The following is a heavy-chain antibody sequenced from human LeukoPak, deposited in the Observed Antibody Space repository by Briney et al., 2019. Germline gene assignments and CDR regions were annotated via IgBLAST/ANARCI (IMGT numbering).Heavy chain of an antibody. CDR2: IYESGTT. V-gene: IGHV4-34*01. Sequence: SETLSLTCAVYGESLNSYYWSWVRQPPGEGLEWIGEIYESGTTEYNPSLKSRITISMVPSKQQFSLSLSSVTAADTAVYYCARGAWATRLGSWGLGTPVIVSS. CDR3: ARGAWATRLGS. CDR1: GESLNSYY. J-gene: IGHJ4*02. D-gene: IGHD2-15*01.